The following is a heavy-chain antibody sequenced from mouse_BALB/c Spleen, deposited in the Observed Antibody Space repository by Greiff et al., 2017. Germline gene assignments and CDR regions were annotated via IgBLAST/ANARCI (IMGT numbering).Heavy chain of an antibody. Sequence: QVQLQQSGPELVKPGASVKMSCKASGYTFTSYWMHWVKQRPGQGLEWIGYINPSTGYTEYNQKFKDKATLTADKSSSTAYMQLSSLTSEDSAVYYCARDGNYAMDYWGQGTSVTVSS. CDR3: ARDGNYAMDY. CDR2: INPSTGYT. D-gene: IGHD2-1*01. J-gene: IGHJ4*01. V-gene: IGHV1-7*01. CDR1: GYTFTSYW.